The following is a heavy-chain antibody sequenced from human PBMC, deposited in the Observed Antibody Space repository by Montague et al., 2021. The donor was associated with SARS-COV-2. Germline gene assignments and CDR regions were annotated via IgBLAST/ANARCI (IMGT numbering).Heavy chain of an antibody. CDR3: ARGRQHINMVVVVVTGGEYYFDF. Sequence: SETLSLTCAVYDGSFSDYSWTWIRQPPGKGRGWIGEFNHGGSTNYNRSFKSRATIWFDTSKNQFSLKMTSVTAADTAVYYCARGRQHINMVVVVVTGGEYYFDFWGQGTLVAVSS. CDR2: FNHGGST. D-gene: IGHD3-22*01. CDR1: DGSFSDYS. V-gene: IGHV4-34*01. J-gene: IGHJ4*02.